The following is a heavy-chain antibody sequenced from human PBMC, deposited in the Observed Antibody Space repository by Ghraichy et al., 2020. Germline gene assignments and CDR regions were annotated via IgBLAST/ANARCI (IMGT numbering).Heavy chain of an antibody. CDR1: GFTFSSYG. V-gene: IGHV3-33*01. D-gene: IGHD3-10*01. J-gene: IGHJ4*02. CDR2: IWYDGSNK. CDR3: ARGDYYGSGTLSGDY. Sequence: GGSLRLSCAASGFTFSSYGMHWVRQAPGKGLEWVAVIWYDGSNKYYADSVKGRFTISRDNSKNTLYLQMNSLRAEDTAVYYCARGDYYGSGTLSGDYWGQGTLVTVSS.